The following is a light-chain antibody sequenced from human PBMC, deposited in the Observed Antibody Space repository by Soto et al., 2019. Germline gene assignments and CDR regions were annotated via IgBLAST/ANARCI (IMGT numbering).Light chain of an antibody. J-gene: IGLJ2*01. CDR3: QSYESSLSGVV. CDR1: SSNIGAGYD. V-gene: IGLV1-40*01. CDR2: GNS. Sequence: QSVLTQPPSVSGAPGQRVTISCTGSSSNIGAGYDVHWYQQLPGTAPKLLIYGNSNRPSGVPDQFSGSKSGTSASLVITGLQDEDEADYYCQSYESSLSGVVFGGGTKLPVL.